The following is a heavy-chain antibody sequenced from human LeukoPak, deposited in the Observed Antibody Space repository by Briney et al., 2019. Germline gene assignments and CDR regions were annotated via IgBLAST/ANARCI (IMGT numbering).Heavy chain of an antibody. Sequence: PSETLSLTCAVYGGSFSGYYWSWIRQPPGKGLEWIGEINHSGSTNYNPSLKSRVTISVDMSKNQFSLRLSSVTAADTAVYYCARVVAAAGTTDAFDIWGQGTMVTVSS. V-gene: IGHV4-34*01. CDR1: GGSFSGYY. CDR3: ARVVAAAGTTDAFDI. D-gene: IGHD6-13*01. J-gene: IGHJ3*02. CDR2: INHSGST.